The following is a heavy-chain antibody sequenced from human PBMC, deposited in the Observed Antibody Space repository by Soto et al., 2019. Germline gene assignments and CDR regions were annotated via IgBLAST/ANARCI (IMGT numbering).Heavy chain of an antibody. V-gene: IGHV3-33*01. D-gene: IGHD6-13*01. J-gene: IGHJ1*01. CDR1: GFIFSSYG. CDR2: IWYDGSNT. Sequence: QVQLVESGGGVVQPGRSLTLSCAASGFIFSSYGMHWVRQAPGKGLQWVAVIWYDGSNTYYADSVKGRFTISRDNSKNPLYLQMNSLRAEDTAVYYCARCLRAAAGRDYFQYWGQGTLVTVSS. CDR3: ARCLRAAAGRDYFQY.